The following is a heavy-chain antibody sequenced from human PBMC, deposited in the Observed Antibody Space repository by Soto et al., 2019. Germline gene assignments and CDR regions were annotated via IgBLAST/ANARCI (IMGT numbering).Heavy chain of an antibody. V-gene: IGHV4-31*03. Sequence: QVQLQESGPGLVKPSQTLSLTCTVSGGSISSGGYYWSWIRQHPGKGLEWIGYIYYSGSTYYNPSLKSRVTISVDTSKNQFSLKLSSVTAADTAVYYCARDWFGSSWSYYYYGMDVWGQGTTVTVSS. CDR2: IYYSGST. J-gene: IGHJ6*02. CDR3: ARDWFGSSWSYYYYGMDV. CDR1: GGSISSGGYY. D-gene: IGHD6-13*01.